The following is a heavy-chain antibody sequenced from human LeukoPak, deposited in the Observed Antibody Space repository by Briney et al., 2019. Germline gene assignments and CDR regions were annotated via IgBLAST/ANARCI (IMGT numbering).Heavy chain of an antibody. J-gene: IGHJ3*02. D-gene: IGHD5-18*01. CDR1: AGPFSGYY. CDR3: AIEVGLPRRAFDI. V-gene: IGHV4-34*01. CDR2: LNHSGSA. Sequence: SDTLSLTCAVYAGPFSGYYWTWIRQPPGKGLEWIGELNHSGSAKYNPSIKSRVTISVDKSKDQCSLKLSSVTASDTAGDYCAIEVGLPRRAFDIWGQGTMVTVSS.